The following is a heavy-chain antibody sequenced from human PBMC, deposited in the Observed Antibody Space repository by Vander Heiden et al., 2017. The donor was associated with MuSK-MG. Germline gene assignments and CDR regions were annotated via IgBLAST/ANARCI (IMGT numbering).Heavy chain of an antibody. Sequence: QVQLVESGGDVVQPGRSLRLSCAASGFPFGSYAMHWVRQAPGKGLEWVAVISDDGSNKYYADAVKGRFTISRDNSKNTLYLQMNSLRAEDTAVYYCARGKYYYDSSGYYDPDYWGQGTLVTVSS. CDR2: ISDDGSNK. CDR1: GFPFGSYA. CDR3: ARGKYYYDSSGYYDPDY. V-gene: IGHV3-30-3*01. J-gene: IGHJ4*02. D-gene: IGHD3-22*01.